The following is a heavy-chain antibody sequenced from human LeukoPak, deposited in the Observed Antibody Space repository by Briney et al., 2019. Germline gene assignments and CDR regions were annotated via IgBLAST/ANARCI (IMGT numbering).Heavy chain of an antibody. D-gene: IGHD6-6*01. J-gene: IGHJ3*02. CDR1: GFTFDDYA. V-gene: IGHV3-9*03. CDR2: ISWNSGSI. Sequence: GRSLRLSCAPSGFTFDDYAMHWVRQAPGKGLEWVSGISWNSGSIGYADSVKGRFTISRDNAKNSLYLQMNSLRAEDMALYYCAKGSSIAARRRAFDIWGQGTMVTVSS. CDR3: AKGSSIAARRRAFDI.